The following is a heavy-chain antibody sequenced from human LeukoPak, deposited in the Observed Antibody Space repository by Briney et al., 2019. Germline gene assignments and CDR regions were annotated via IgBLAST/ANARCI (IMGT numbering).Heavy chain of an antibody. J-gene: IGHJ4*02. CDR1: GGSISSGSYY. CDR3: ARVIMELWPLYYFDY. V-gene: IGHV4-39*07. Sequence: SETLSLTCTVSGGSISSGSYYWGWIRQPPGKGLEWIGSIYYSGSTYYNPSLKSRVTISVDTSKNQFSLKLSSVTAADTAVYYCARVIMELWPLYYFDYWGQGTLVTVSS. D-gene: IGHD4/OR15-4a*01. CDR2: IYYSGST.